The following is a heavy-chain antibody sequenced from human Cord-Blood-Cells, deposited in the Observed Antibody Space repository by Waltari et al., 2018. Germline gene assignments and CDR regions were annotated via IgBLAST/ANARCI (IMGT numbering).Heavy chain of an antibody. CDR2: INPNSGGT. Sequence: QVQLVQSGAAVKKPGASVKVSCTASGYTFTRYYLTWVRQAPGQGLEWMGWINPNSGGTNYAQKFQGRVTMTRDTSISTAYMELSRLRSDDTAVYYCARDRGKSAFDIWGQGTMVTVSS. J-gene: IGHJ3*02. V-gene: IGHV1-2*02. CDR3: ARDRGKSAFDI. D-gene: IGHD3-10*01. CDR1: GYTFTRYY.